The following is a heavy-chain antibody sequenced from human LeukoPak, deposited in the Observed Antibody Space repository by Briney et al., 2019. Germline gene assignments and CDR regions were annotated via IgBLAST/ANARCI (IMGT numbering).Heavy chain of an antibody. CDR2: IYYSGST. CDR1: GGSISGYY. V-gene: IGHV4-59*08. CDR3: ARHELRYDYVWGSYRTYYFDY. J-gene: IGHJ4*02. D-gene: IGHD3-16*02. Sequence: PSETLSLTCTVSGGSISGYYWSWIRQPPGKGLEWIGYIYYSGSTSYNPSLKSRVTISVDTSKNQFSLKLSSVTAADTAVYYCARHELRYDYVWGSYRTYYFDYWGQGTLVTVSS.